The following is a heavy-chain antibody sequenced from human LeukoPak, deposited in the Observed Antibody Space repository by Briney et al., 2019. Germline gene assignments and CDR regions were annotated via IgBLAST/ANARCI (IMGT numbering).Heavy chain of an antibody. D-gene: IGHD5-24*01. V-gene: IGHV4-59*01. CDR3: ARGRYGYKSY. Sequence: PSETLSLTCTVSGDSSNSYYWSWIRHPPGKGLEWIGYIYYSGSTNYNPSPKSRVTISVDTSKNQFSLKLTSVTAADTAVYYCARGRYGYKSYWGQGTLVTVSS. CDR1: GDSSNSYY. J-gene: IGHJ4*02. CDR2: IYYSGST.